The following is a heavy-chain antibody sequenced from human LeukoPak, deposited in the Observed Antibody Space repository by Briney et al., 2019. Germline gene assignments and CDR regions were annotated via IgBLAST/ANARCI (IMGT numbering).Heavy chain of an antibody. CDR3: AKGDDGDYYFDY. J-gene: IGHJ4*02. D-gene: IGHD4-17*01. V-gene: IGHV3-30*18. CDR1: GFTFSSYG. CDR2: ISYDGSNK. Sequence: PGRSLRLSCAASGFTFSSYGMHWVRQAPGKGLEWVAVISYDGSNKYYADSVKGRFTISRDNSKNTLYLQMNSLRAEDTAVYYCAKGDDGDYYFDYWGQGTLVTVSS.